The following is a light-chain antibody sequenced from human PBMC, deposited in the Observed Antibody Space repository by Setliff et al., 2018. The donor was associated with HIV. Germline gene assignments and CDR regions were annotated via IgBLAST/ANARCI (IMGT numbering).Light chain of an antibody. CDR1: SSNIGRNT. CDR3: ATWDDSLNGV. CDR2: NNN. J-gene: IGLJ3*02. Sequence: QSVLTQAPSASGTPGQRVTISCSASSSNIGRNTVTWYQHLPGTAPKLLIYNNNQRPSGVPDRFSGSKSGTSASLAISGLQSEDEADYYCATWDDSLNGVFGEGTKVTVL. V-gene: IGLV1-44*01.